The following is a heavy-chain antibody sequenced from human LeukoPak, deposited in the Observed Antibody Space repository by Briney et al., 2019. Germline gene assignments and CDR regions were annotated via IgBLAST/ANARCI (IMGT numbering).Heavy chain of an antibody. Sequence: PGGSLRLSCAASGFTFSSYGMHWVRQAPGKGLEWVAIISCDGSNKYYADSVKGRFTISRDNSKNTLYLQMNSLRAEDTAVYYCAKPGRNSEYSYDPWYFDLWGRGTLVTVSS. V-gene: IGHV3-30*18. CDR3: AKPGRNSEYSYDPWYFDL. J-gene: IGHJ2*01. D-gene: IGHD5-18*01. CDR1: GFTFSSYG. CDR2: ISCDGSNK.